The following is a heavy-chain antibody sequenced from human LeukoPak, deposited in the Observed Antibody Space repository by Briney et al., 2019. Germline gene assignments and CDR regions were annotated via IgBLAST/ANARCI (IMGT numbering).Heavy chain of an antibody. Sequence: PSETLSLTCSVSGTYLSPFHWTWFRQPAGKRPEWIVLLYPNGATLLNPSLERRVAMSADLAKNQLVLKLASGTAADTAMYYCARKDGDYWGQGTLVTVSS. CDR3: ARKDGDY. CDR1: GTYLSPFH. J-gene: IGHJ4*01. CDR2: LYPNGAT. V-gene: IGHV4-4*07.